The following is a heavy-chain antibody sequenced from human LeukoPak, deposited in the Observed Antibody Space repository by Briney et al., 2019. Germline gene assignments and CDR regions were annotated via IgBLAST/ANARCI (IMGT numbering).Heavy chain of an antibody. J-gene: IGHJ5*02. CDR1: GGSISSYY. V-gene: IGHV4-4*07. Sequence: SETLSLTCTVSGGSISSYYWSWIRQPAGKGLEWIGRIYTSGSTNYNPSLKSRVTMSVDTSKSQFSLKLSSVTAADTAAYYCARDTPSEVTGWLLLPWFDPWGQGTLVTVSS. D-gene: IGHD3-22*01. CDR3: ARDTPSEVTGWLLLPWFDP. CDR2: IYTSGST.